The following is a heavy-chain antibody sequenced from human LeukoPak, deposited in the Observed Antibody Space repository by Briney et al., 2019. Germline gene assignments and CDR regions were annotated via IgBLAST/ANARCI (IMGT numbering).Heavy chain of an antibody. D-gene: IGHD1-14*01. CDR2: IKQDESEK. J-gene: IGHJ4*02. CDR3: AREGLDRGYFDY. CDR1: GFTLSSYW. Sequence: GGSLRLSCAASGFTLSSYWMNWVRQAPGKGLEWVANIKQDESEKYYVDSVKGRFSIYRDNAKNSLYLQVNRLRAEDTAVYYCAREGLDRGYFDYWGQGTLVTVSS. V-gene: IGHV3-7*01.